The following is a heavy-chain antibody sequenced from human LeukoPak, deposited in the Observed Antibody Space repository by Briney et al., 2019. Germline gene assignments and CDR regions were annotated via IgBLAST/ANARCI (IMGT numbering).Heavy chain of an antibody. D-gene: IGHD5-18*01. V-gene: IGHV1-2*02. Sequence: ASVKVSCKASGYTFTGYYMHWVRQAPGQGLEWMGWINPNSGGTNYAQKFQGRVTMTRDTSISTAYMELSRLRSDDTAVYYCARDATLRGYSYGYDYWGQGTLVTVSS. CDR2: INPNSGGT. CDR1: GYTFTGYY. J-gene: IGHJ4*02. CDR3: ARDATLRGYSYGYDY.